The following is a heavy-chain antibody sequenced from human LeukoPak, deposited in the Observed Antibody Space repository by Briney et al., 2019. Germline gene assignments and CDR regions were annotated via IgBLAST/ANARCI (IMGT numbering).Heavy chain of an antibody. Sequence: PSETLSLTCTVSGGSISSYYWSWIRQPPGKGLEWIGYIYYSGSTNYNPSLKSRVTISVDTSKNQFSLKLSSVTAADTAVYYCARDLVCSSTSCSIGGWYFDLWGRGTLVTVSS. CDR2: IYYSGST. D-gene: IGHD2-2*01. CDR3: ARDLVCSSTSCSIGGWYFDL. J-gene: IGHJ2*01. CDR1: GGSISSYY. V-gene: IGHV4-59*12.